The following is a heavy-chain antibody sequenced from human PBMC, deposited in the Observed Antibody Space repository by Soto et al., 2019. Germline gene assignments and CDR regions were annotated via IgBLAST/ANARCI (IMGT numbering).Heavy chain of an antibody. J-gene: IGHJ6*02. D-gene: IGHD3-10*02. CDR2: ISYDGSNK. CDR1: GFTFSSYA. V-gene: IGHV3-30-3*01. CDR3: ARVPVRVRRYFGMDV. Sequence: QVQLVESGGGVVQPGRSLRLSCAASGFTFSSYAMHWVRQAPGKGLEWVAVISYDGSNKYYADSVKGRFTISRDNSKNTLYLQMNRMRAEDTAVYYCARVPVRVRRYFGMDVWGQGTTVTVSS.